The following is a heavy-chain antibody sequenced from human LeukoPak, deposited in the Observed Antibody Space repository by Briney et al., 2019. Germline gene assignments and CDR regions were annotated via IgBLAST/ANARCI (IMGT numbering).Heavy chain of an antibody. J-gene: IGHJ4*02. CDR1: GFTFSNYS. CDR3: ARDDSTVTQKFDY. Sequence: GGSLRLSCAASGFTFSNYSMNWVRQAPGKGLEWVSSISSSISYIYYADSVQGRFTISRDNAKNSLYLQMNSLRAEDTAVYYCARDDSTVTQKFDYWGQGTLVTVSS. D-gene: IGHD4-17*01. V-gene: IGHV3-21*01. CDR2: ISSSISYI.